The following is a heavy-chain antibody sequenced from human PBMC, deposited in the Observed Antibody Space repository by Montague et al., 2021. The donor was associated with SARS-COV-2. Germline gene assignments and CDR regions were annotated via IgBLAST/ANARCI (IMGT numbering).Heavy chain of an antibody. CDR2: INHTGST. CDR3: ARPFRMGMAGMPLLT. CDR1: GGSFSNYY. V-gene: IGHV4-34*01. Sequence: SETLSLTCAVYGGSFSNYYWTWIRHSPGKRLEWIGEINHTGSTTYNTSLKSRVTISVDTSKNQFSLKLTSVTVADTALYYCARPFRMGMAGMPLLTWGQGTIYTVSS. J-gene: IGHJ5*02. D-gene: IGHD6-19*01.